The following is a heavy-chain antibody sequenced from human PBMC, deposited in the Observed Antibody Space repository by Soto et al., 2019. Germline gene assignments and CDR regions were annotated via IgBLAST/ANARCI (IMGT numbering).Heavy chain of an antibody. J-gene: IGHJ6*02. CDR3: AKDPGPGHYMVRGVTSLTKNYYYYGMDV. CDR2: ISGSGGST. D-gene: IGHD3-10*01. CDR1: GFTFSSYA. V-gene: IGHV3-23*01. Sequence: PGGSLRLSCAASGFTFSSYAMSWVRQAPGKGLEWVSAISGSGGSTYYADSVKGRFTISRDNSKNTLYLQMNSLRAEDTAVYYCAKDPGPGHYMVRGVTSLTKNYYYYGMDVWGQGTTVTVSS.